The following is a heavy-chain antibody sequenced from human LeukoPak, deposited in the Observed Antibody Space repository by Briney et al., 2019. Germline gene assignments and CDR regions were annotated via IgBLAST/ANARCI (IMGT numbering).Heavy chain of an antibody. CDR1: GYTFTSYG. CDR2: INPSDGST. CDR3: AKAPRNSSTMLDY. V-gene: IGHV1-46*01. Sequence: ASVKVSCKASGYTFTSYGISWVRQAPGQGLEWMGLINPSDGSTAYAHRFQGRVTMTRDTSTSTVYMDLSSLRSEDTAVYYCAKAPRNSSTMLDYWGQGTLVTVSS. J-gene: IGHJ4*02. D-gene: IGHD6-13*01.